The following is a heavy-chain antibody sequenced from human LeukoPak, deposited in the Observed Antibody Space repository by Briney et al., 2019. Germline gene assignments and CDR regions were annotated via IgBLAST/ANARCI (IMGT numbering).Heavy chain of an antibody. CDR1: GGSISGFY. CDR2: IYYSGST. V-gene: IGHV4-59*01. CDR3: ARGLLVGNTGYYFDY. Sequence: PSETLSPTCTVSGGSISGFYWSWIRQPPGKGLEWIGYIYYSGSTNYNPSLKSRVTLSVDTSTKQFSLKLSSVTAADTAMYYCARGLLVGNTGYYFDYWGQGTLVTVSS. D-gene: IGHD1-26*01. J-gene: IGHJ4*02.